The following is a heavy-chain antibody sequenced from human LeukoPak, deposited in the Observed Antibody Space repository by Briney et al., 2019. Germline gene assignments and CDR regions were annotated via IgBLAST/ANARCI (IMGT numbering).Heavy chain of an antibody. CDR1: GFTFSSYA. CDR2: ISGSGGST. J-gene: IGHJ5*02. Sequence: GGSLRLSCAASGFTFSSYAMSWVRQAPGKGLEWVSAISGSGGSTYYADSVKGRFTISRDNAKNSLYLQMNSLRAEDTAVYYCASLIVVVPAARHNWFDPWGQGTLVTVSS. CDR3: ASLIVVVPAARHNWFDP. D-gene: IGHD2-2*01. V-gene: IGHV3-23*01.